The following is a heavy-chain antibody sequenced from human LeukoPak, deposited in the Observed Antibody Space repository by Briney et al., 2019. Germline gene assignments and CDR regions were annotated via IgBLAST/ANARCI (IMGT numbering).Heavy chain of an antibody. Sequence: GGTLRLSCAGSGFTFSDFYINWIRQSPGKGLEWMAYLSPDGSYTTYGDSVKGRFVISRDNAKNSGPLQMNSLQAGDTAIYCCAKLIPLGDCSSTSCDGFDYGGQGTLVSVST. J-gene: IGHJ4*02. CDR2: LSPDGSYT. CDR3: AKLIPLGDCSSTSCDGFDY. CDR1: GFTFSDFY. D-gene: IGHD2-2*01. V-gene: IGHV3-11*03.